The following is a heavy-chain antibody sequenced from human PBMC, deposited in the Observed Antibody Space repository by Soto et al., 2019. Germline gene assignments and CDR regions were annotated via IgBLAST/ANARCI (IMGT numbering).Heavy chain of an antibody. V-gene: IGHV3-21*01. D-gene: IGHD6-6*01. J-gene: IGHJ5*02. CDR3: ARDTFIAARNWFDP. CDR1: GFTFSSYS. Sequence: GGSLRLSCAASGFTFSSYSMNWVRQAPGKGLEWVSSISSSSSYIYYADSVKGRFTISRDNAKNSLYLQMNSLRAEDTAVYYCARDTFIAARNWFDPWGQGTLVTVSS. CDR2: ISSSSSYI.